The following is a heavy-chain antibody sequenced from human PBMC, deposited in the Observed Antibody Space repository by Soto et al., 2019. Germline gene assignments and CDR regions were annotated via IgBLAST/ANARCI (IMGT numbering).Heavy chain of an antibody. V-gene: IGHV3-23*05. CDR3: AKTPRGGDYGDWYIDL. CDR1: EFTFSTSG. CDR2: INPSGSRT. J-gene: IGHJ2*01. Sequence: EVQLLESGGALVQPGGSLRLSCAASEFTFSTSGMTWVRLAPGRGLDYVSAINPSGSRTYYADSVKGRFTISRDNSKNTLYLQMNSLRAEDTAIYYCAKTPRGGDYGDWYIDLWGRGTLVTVSS. D-gene: IGHD4-17*01.